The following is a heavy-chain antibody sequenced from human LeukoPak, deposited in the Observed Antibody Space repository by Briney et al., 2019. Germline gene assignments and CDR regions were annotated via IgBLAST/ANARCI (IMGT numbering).Heavy chain of an antibody. Sequence: GASVKVSCKASGYTFTSYDINWVRQATGQGLEWMGWMNPNSGNTGYAQKFQGRVTITRNTSISTAYMELSSLRSEDTAVYYCARGRVMGWNFLYYYYYYMDVWGKGTTVTVSS. CDR1: GYTFTSYD. CDR3: ARGRVMGWNFLYYYYYYMDV. CDR2: MNPNSGNT. J-gene: IGHJ6*03. D-gene: IGHD3-16*01. V-gene: IGHV1-8*03.